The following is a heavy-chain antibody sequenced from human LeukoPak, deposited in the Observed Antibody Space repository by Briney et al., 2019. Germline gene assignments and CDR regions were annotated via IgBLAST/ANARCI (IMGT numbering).Heavy chain of an antibody. J-gene: IGHJ6*03. CDR1: RFSFSAYP. CDR3: ARVGCSSTSCRQDRVYYYYYMDV. Sequence: GGSLRLSCEASRFSFSAYPMGWVRRAPGKGLEWVSGISASGDVTFHADPLQGRFTISRDNSKNTLYLQMNSLRAEDTAVYYCARVGCSSTSCRQDRVYYYYYMDVWGKGTTVTVSS. D-gene: IGHD2-2*01. V-gene: IGHV3-23*01. CDR2: ISASGDVT.